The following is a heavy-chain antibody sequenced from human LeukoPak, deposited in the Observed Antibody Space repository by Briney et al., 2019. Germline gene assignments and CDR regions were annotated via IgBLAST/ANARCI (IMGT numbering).Heavy chain of an antibody. J-gene: IGHJ4*02. V-gene: IGHV3-23*01. D-gene: IGHD3-10*01. CDR1: GFTFSSYA. Sequence: GGSLRLSCAASGFTFSSYAMSWVRQAPGKGLEWVSAISGSGGSTYYADSVKGRFTISRDNSKNTLYLQMNSLRAEDTAVYYCAKKFYYGSGSYLPFDYWGRGTLVTVSS. CDR2: ISGSGGST. CDR3: AKKFYYGSGSYLPFDY.